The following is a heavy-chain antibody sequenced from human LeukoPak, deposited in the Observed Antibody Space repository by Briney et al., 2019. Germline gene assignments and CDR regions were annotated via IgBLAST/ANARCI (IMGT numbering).Heavy chain of an antibody. CDR3: ARANMGAFDI. CDR2: IYYSGST. V-gene: IGHV4-59*01. D-gene: IGHD3-16*01. Sequence: PSETLSLTCTVSGGSISSYYWSWIRQPPGKGLEWIGYIYYSGSTNYNPSLKSRVTISVDTSKSQFSLKLSSVTAADTAVYYCARANMGAFDIWGQGTMVTVSS. CDR1: GGSISSYY. J-gene: IGHJ3*02.